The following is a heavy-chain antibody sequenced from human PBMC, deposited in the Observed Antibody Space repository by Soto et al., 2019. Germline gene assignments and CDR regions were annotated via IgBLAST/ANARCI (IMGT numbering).Heavy chain of an antibody. D-gene: IGHD1-7*01. V-gene: IGHV4-4*02. Sequence: SETLSLTCAVSGGSFTSNNWWTWVRQPPGQGLEWIGEIYRTGSTNYNPSLKSRVTISLDKSENQFSLKVTSLTAADTAVYYCASRDPGTSVDYWGQGTLVTVXS. CDR1: GGSFTSNNW. CDR3: ASRDPGTSVDY. J-gene: IGHJ4*02. CDR2: IYRTGST.